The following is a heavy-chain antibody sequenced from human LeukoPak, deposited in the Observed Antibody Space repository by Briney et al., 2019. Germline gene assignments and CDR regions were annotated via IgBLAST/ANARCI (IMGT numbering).Heavy chain of an antibody. CDR1: SRSISSYY. D-gene: IGHD2-2*01. CDR3: ARGGYIVVVPAALFDY. J-gene: IGHJ4*02. V-gene: IGHV4-59*01. CDR2: IYYSGST. Sequence: PSETLSLTCTVYSRSISSYYWSWIRQPPGKGLEWIGYIYYSGSTNYNPSLKSRVTISVDTSKNQFSLKLSSVTAAGTAVYYCARGGYIVVVPAALFDYWGQGTLVTVSS.